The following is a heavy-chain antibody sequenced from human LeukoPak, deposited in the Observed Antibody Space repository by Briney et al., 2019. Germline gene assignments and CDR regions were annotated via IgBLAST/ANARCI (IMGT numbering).Heavy chain of an antibody. Sequence: GGSLRLSCAASGFTFSSYAMSWVRQAPGKGLEWVSTLTGGGATTYYADSVKGRFTISRDNSKNTLYLQMNSLRAEDTAVYYCAKDYFLIDYWGQGTLVTVSS. CDR2: LTGGGATT. CDR3: AKDYFLIDY. V-gene: IGHV3-23*01. D-gene: IGHD2/OR15-2a*01. CDR1: GFTFSSYA. J-gene: IGHJ4*02.